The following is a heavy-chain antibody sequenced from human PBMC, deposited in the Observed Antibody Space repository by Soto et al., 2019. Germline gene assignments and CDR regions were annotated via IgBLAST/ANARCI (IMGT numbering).Heavy chain of an antibody. Sequence: QVQLVQSGAEVKKPGASVKVSCKASGYTFTGYYMHWVRQAPGQGLEWMGWINPNSGGTNYAQKFQGWVTRTRDTSISTAYMELSRLRSDDTAVYYCARGQPGRYFDWFPSVDYYYGMDVWGQGTTVTVSS. V-gene: IGHV1-2*04. CDR3: ARGQPGRYFDWFPSVDYYYGMDV. CDR2: INPNSGGT. J-gene: IGHJ6*02. D-gene: IGHD3-9*01. CDR1: GYTFTGYY.